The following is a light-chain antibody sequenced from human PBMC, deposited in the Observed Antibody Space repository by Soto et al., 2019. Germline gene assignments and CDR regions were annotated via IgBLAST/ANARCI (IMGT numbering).Light chain of an antibody. CDR3: QAWDKNSVI. CDR1: NLGHKY. J-gene: IGLJ2*01. CDR2: LDN. V-gene: IGLV3-1*01. Sequence: SYELTQPPSVSVSPGQTASITCSGPNLGHKYACWYQQRPGQSPLLIIYLDNRRPSGIPERFSGSNSGNTATLTISGTQAMDEADYYCQAWDKNSVIFGGGTKVTVL.